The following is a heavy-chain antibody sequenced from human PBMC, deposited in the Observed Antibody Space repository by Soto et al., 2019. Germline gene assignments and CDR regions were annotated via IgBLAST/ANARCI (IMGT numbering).Heavy chain of an antibody. CDR1: GGSISSGGYY. CDR3: ARAGGAAAGIFDY. Sequence: PSETLSLTCTVSGGSISSGGYYWIWIRQHPGKGLEWIGYIYYSGSTYYNPSLKSRVTISVDTSKNQFSLKLSSVTAADTAVYYCARAGGAAAGIFDYWGQGTLVTVST. D-gene: IGHD6-13*01. V-gene: IGHV4-31*03. CDR2: IYYSGST. J-gene: IGHJ4*02.